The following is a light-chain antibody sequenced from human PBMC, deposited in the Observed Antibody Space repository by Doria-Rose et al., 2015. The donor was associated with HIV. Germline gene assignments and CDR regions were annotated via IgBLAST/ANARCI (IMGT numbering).Light chain of an antibody. J-gene: IGKJ1*01. CDR3: QQFDSFPRT. CDR2: GAS. V-gene: IGKV1-9*01. CDR1: QGISRY. Sequence: TQSPSFLSASVGVRVTITCQASQGISRYLAWYQQKPGKAPTLLIFGASILQSGVPSRFSGSGSGTEFTLTISSLQPEDFATYYCQQFDSFPRTFGQGTKVELK.